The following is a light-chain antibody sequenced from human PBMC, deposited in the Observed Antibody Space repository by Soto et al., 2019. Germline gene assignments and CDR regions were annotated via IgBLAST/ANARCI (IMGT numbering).Light chain of an antibody. CDR1: QTINSD. J-gene: IGKJ5*01. Sequence: EIVMTQSPATLSVSPGETTRLSCRASQTINSDVACYQQKPGQAPRLLIYGASTRAAGIPARFSGSGSGTDFTLTISSLEPEDFAVYYCQQRSNWPPITFGQGTRLEIK. V-gene: IGKV3-11*01. CDR2: GAS. CDR3: QQRSNWPPIT.